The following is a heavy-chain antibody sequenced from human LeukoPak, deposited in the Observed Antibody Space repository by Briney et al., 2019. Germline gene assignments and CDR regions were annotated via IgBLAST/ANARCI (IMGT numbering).Heavy chain of an antibody. Sequence: PGGSLRLSCAVSGFTVSSNYMSWVRQAPGKGLEWVSVVYSGGSTYYADSVKGRFTISRDNSKNTLYLQMNSLRAEDTAVYYCARDHYYDSSGYYRFDYWGQGTLVTVSS. D-gene: IGHD3-22*01. CDR1: GFTVSSNY. CDR2: VYSGGST. CDR3: ARDHYYDSSGYYRFDY. V-gene: IGHV3-53*01. J-gene: IGHJ4*02.